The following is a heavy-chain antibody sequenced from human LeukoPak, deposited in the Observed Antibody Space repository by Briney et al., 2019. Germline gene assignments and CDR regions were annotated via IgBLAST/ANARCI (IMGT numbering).Heavy chain of an antibody. CDR1: GDSISSSNW. CDR2: IYHSGNT. CDR3: ARNGGNSDFDY. Sequence: SGTLSLTCAVSGDSISSSNWWIWVRQPPGKGLEWIGEIYHSGNTNYNPSLKSRVTMSVDKSKNRFSLNLNSVTAADTAVYYCARNGGNSDFDYWGQGTLVTVSS. D-gene: IGHD4-23*01. J-gene: IGHJ4*02. V-gene: IGHV4-4*02.